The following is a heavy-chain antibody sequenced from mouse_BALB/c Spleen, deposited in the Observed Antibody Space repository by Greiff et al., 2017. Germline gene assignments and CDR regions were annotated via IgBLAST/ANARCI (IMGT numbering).Heavy chain of an antibody. D-gene: IGHD6-2*01. CDR1: GYTFTSYW. V-gene: IGHV1-87*01. J-gene: IGHJ3*01. Sequence: VQLQQSGAELARPGASVKLSCKASGYTFTSYWMQWVKQRPGQGLEWIGAIYPGDGDTRYTQKFKGKATLTADKSSSTAYMQLSSLASEDSAVYYCARSLFAYWGQGTLVTVSA. CDR2: IYPGDGDT. CDR3: ARSLFAY.